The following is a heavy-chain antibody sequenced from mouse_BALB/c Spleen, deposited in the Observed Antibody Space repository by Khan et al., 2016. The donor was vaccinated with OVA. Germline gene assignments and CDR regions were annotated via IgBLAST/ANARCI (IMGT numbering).Heavy chain of an antibody. Sequence: EVELVESGGGLVPPGGSLYRSCAASRFPISSYGMSSVRQTPDTRLELVATIDSNGGSTDYPARVYRRFTISGDNAKNALYLQMRSLKSEDKAMYDCARSAIWGQGTTLTVSS. CDR3: ARSAI. J-gene: IGHJ2*01. D-gene: IGHD2-12*01. CDR2: IDSNGGST. CDR1: RFPISSYG. V-gene: IGHV5-6-3*01.